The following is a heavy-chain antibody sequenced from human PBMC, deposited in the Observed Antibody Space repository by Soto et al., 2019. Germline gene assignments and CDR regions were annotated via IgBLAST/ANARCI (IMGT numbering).Heavy chain of an antibody. V-gene: IGHV4-59*01. CDR2: IYYSGST. D-gene: IGHD3-16*01. Sequence: SETLSLTCTVSGGSISSYYWSWIRQPPGKGLEWIGYIYYSGSTNYNPSLKSRVTISVDTSKNQFSLKLSSVTAADTAVYYCARIMTTNAFDIWGQGTMVTVSS. CDR1: GGSISSYY. CDR3: ARIMTTNAFDI. J-gene: IGHJ3*02.